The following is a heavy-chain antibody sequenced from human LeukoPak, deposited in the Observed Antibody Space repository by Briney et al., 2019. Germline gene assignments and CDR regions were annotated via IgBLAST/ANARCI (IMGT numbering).Heavy chain of an antibody. CDR3: AKDTAAAGPYYFDY. CDR1: GFTFSSYA. J-gene: IGHJ4*02. CDR2: ISYDGSNK. Sequence: GALRLSCAASGFTFSSYAMHWVRQAPGKGLEWVAVISYDGSNKYYADSVKGRFTISRDNSKNTLYLQMNSLRAEDTAVYYCAKDTAAAGPYYFDYWGQGTLVTVSS. V-gene: IGHV3-30-3*01. D-gene: IGHD6-13*01.